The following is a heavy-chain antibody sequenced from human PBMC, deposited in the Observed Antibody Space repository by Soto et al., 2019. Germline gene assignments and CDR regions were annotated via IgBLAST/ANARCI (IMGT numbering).Heavy chain of an antibody. V-gene: IGHV4-34*01. D-gene: IGHD3-3*01. J-gene: IGHJ5*02. CDR1: GGSFSGYY. CDR3: ARSRPLSTSFGVEPWGGWFDP. Sequence: PSETLSLTCAVYGGSFSGYYWSWIRQPPGKGLEWIGEINHSGSTNYNPSLKSRVTISVDTSKNQFSLKLSSVTAADTAVYYCARSRPLSTSFGVEPWGGWFDPWGPGTLVTVSS. CDR2: INHSGST.